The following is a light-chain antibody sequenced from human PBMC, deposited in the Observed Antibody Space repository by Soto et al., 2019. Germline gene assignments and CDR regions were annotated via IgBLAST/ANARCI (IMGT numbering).Light chain of an antibody. CDR2: KAS. V-gene: IGKV1-5*03. CDR3: QHYNSYSEA. CDR1: QTIRSW. J-gene: IGKJ1*01. Sequence: DIQMTQSPSTLSGSVGDRVTITCRASQTIRSWLAWYQQKPGKAPKLLIYKASTLKSGVPSRFSGSGSGTEFTLTISSLQPDDFAIYYCQHYNSYSEAFGQGTKVELK.